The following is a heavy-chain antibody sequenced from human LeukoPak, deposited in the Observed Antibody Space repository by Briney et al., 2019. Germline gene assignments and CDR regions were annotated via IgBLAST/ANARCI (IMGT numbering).Heavy chain of an antibody. J-gene: IGHJ4*02. D-gene: IGHD6-19*01. Sequence: PGGSLRLSCAASGFTFSSYWMHWVRQAPGKGLVWVSRINTDGSSTSYADSVKGRFTISRDNAKNTLYLQMNSLRAEDTAVYYCARVSIGWYSFDYWGQGTLVTVSS. V-gene: IGHV3-74*01. CDR1: GFTFSSYW. CDR3: ARVSIGWYSFDY. CDR2: INTDGSST.